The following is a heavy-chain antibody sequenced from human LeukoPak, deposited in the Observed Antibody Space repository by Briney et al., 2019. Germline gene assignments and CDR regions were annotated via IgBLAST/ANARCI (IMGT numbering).Heavy chain of an antibody. CDR2: ITSSSTSM. CDR1: GFTFTTYS. Sequence: GGSLRLSCAASGFTFTTYSMNWVRQAPGKGLEWVSSITSSSTSMYYADSVKGRFTISRDNAKNSLYLQMNSLRAEDTAVYYCARSVAVAGAGDYWGQGTLVTVSS. J-gene: IGHJ4*02. CDR3: ARSVAVAGAGDY. D-gene: IGHD6-19*01. V-gene: IGHV3-21*01.